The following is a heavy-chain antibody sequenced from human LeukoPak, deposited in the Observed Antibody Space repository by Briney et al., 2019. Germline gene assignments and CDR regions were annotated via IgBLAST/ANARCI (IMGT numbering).Heavy chain of an antibody. CDR2: INHSGST. CDR3: AREQDDFWSGYHWFDP. J-gene: IGHJ5*02. CDR1: GGSFSGYY. Sequence: SETLSLTCAVYGGSFSGYYWSWIRQPPGKGLEWIGEINHSGSTNYNPSLKSRVTISVDTSKNQFSLKLSSVTAADTAVYCCAREQDDFWSGYHWFDPWGQGTLVTVSS. D-gene: IGHD3-3*01. V-gene: IGHV4-34*01.